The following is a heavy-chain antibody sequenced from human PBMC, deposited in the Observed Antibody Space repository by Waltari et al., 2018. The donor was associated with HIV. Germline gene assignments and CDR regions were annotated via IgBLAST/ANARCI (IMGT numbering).Heavy chain of an antibody. J-gene: IGHJ4*02. CDR3: AKGGTMVRGVAIDY. D-gene: IGHD3-10*01. V-gene: IGHV3-9*01. CDR2: ISWNSGSI. Sequence: EVQLVESGGGLVQPGRSLRLSCAASGFTFDDYAMHWVRQAPGKGLEWVSGISWNSGSIGYADSVKGRFTISRDNAKNSLYLQMNSLRAEDTALYYCAKGGTMVRGVAIDYWGQGTLVTVSS. CDR1: GFTFDDYA.